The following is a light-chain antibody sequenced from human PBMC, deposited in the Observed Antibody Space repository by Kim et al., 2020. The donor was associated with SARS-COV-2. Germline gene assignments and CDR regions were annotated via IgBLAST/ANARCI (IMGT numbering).Light chain of an antibody. CDR1: SLRSYY. J-gene: IGLJ3*02. CDR3: NSRESSVNHAV. Sequence: SSELTQDPAVSVALGQTVRITCQGDSLRSYYASWYQQKPGQAPLLVIYDKNNRPSGIPDRFSGSSSGNTASLTITGAQAEDEADYYCNSRESSVNHAVFG. V-gene: IGLV3-19*01. CDR2: DKN.